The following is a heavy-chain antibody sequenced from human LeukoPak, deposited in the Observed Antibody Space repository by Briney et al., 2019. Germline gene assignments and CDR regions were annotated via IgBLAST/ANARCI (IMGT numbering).Heavy chain of an antibody. J-gene: IGHJ4*02. CDR3: ARAIWYGSGTTAFDY. V-gene: IGHV4-4*07. CDR1: GGSISSYY. CDR2: IYNSGST. D-gene: IGHD3-10*01. Sequence: SETLSLTCTVSGGSISSYYWSWIRQPAGKGLEWIGRIYNSGSTNYNTNYNPSLTSRVTMSVDTSKNQFSLKLNSVGAADTAVYFCARAIWYGSGTTAFDYWGQGTLVTVSP.